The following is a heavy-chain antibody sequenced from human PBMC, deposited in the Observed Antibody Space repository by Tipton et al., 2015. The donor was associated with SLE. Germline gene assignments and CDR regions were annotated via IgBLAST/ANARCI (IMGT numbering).Heavy chain of an antibody. D-gene: IGHD2-2*02. V-gene: IGHV4-61*05. CDR1: GGSISSSSYY. Sequence: TLSLTCTVSGGSISSSSYYWGWIRQPPGKGLEWIGYIYYSGSTNYNPSLKSRVTISVDTSKNQFSLKLSSVTAADTAVYYCARGYCSSTSCYRVYYYFDYWGRGTLVTVSS. CDR3: ARGYCSSTSCYRVYYYFDY. CDR2: IYYSGST. J-gene: IGHJ4*01.